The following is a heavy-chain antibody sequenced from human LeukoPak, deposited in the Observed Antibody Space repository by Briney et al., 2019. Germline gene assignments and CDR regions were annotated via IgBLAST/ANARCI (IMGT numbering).Heavy chain of an antibody. V-gene: IGHV3-30-3*01. Sequence: GGSLRLSCAASEFTFSNYAMHWVRQAPGKGLEWVAVLSYDGSNKYYADSVKGRFSISRDNSKNTLYLQMNSLRAEDTAVYYCARVLNTGWSWAFDIWGQGTMVTVSS. CDR1: EFTFSNYA. CDR2: LSYDGSNK. CDR3: ARVLNTGWSWAFDI. J-gene: IGHJ3*02. D-gene: IGHD6-19*01.